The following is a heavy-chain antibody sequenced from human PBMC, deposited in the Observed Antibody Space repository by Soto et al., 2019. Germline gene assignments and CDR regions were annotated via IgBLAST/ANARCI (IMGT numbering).Heavy chain of an antibody. CDR2: ISYDGSNK. CDR3: AKVTGSYGDGGMDV. V-gene: IGHV3-30*18. CDR1: GFTFSSDG. Sequence: GGSLRLSCAASGFTFSSDGMHWVRQAPGKGLEWVAVISYDGSNKYYADSVKGRFTISRDNSKNTLYLQMNSLRAEDTAVYYCAKVTGSYGDGGMDVWGQGTTVTVAS. D-gene: IGHD5-18*01. J-gene: IGHJ6*02.